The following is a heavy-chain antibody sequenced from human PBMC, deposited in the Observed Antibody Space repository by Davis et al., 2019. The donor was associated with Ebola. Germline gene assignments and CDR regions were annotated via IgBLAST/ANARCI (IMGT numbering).Heavy chain of an antibody. Sequence: SETLSLTCTVSGGSISSYYWSWIRQPPGKGLEWIGYIYYSGSTNYNPSLKSRVTISLDTSKNQFSLKLSSVTAADTAVYYCARGLTYYYDSSGYYWGQGTLVTVSS. D-gene: IGHD3-22*01. V-gene: IGHV4-59*01. J-gene: IGHJ4*02. CDR3: ARGLTYYYDSSGYY. CDR1: GGSISSYY. CDR2: IYYSGST.